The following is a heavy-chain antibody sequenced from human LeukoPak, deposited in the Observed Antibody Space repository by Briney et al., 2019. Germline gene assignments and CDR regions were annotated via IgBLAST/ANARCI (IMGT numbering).Heavy chain of an antibody. V-gene: IGHV3-30*18. CDR2: ISYDGSNK. Sequence: GGSLRLSCAASGFTFSSYGMHWVRQAPGKGLEWVAVISYDGSNKYYADSVKGRFTISRDNSKNTLYLQMNSLRAEDTAVYYCAKWALLWFGELLYGQNWFDPWGQGTLVTVSS. D-gene: IGHD3-10*01. CDR1: GFTFSSYG. J-gene: IGHJ5*02. CDR3: AKWALLWFGELLYGQNWFDP.